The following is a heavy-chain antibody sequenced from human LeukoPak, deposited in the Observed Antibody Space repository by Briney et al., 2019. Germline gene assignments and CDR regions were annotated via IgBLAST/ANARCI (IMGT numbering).Heavy chain of an antibody. CDR2: ISDNSNYI. D-gene: IGHD2-2*01. CDR1: GFTFNTYS. Sequence: GGSLRLSCAASGFTFNTYSMNWVRQAPGKGLEWVSSISDNSNYIYYSDSVEGRFTISRDNAKNSLYLQMNSLRVEDTAVYYCANHFACGSTSCPPFGSWGQGTLVTVSS. CDR3: ANHFACGSTSCPPFGS. J-gene: IGHJ5*02. V-gene: IGHV3-21*01.